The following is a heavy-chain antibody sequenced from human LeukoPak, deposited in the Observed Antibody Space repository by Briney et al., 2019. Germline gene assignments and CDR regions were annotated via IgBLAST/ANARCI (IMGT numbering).Heavy chain of an antibody. CDR1: GYTFTSYG. D-gene: IGHD1-26*01. CDR3: ARGPPAIVGATLGAFDI. J-gene: IGHJ3*02. Sequence: ASVKVSCKASGYTFTSYGISWVRQAPGQGLEWMGIINPSGGSTSYAQKFQGRVTMTRDTSTSTVYMELSSLRSEDTAVYYCARGPPAIVGATLGAFDIWGQGTMVTVSS. CDR2: INPSGGST. V-gene: IGHV1-46*01.